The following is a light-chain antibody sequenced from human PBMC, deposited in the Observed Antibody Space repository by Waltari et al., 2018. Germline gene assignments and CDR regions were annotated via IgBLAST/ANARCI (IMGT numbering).Light chain of an antibody. J-gene: IGLJ1*01. V-gene: IGLV3-19*01. CDR1: RLRSYY. Sequence: SSELTQAPAVSVALGQTVRITCQGDRLRSYYASWYQQKPGQAPVLVIYGKNNRPSGIPDRFSGSSSGNTASLTITGAQAEDEADYYCNSRDSSGNHQVFGTGTKVTVL. CDR3: NSRDSSGNHQV. CDR2: GKN.